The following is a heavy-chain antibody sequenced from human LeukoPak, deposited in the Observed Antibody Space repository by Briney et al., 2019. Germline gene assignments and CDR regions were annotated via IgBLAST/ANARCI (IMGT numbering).Heavy chain of an antibody. CDR3: AKRVSGTTFY. V-gene: IGHV3-23*01. D-gene: IGHD1-1*01. CDR1: GFTFSSYV. J-gene: IGHJ4*02. Sequence: AGGSLRLSCAASGFTFSSYVMSWVRQAPGKGLEWVSAISGSGATTYYADSVRGRFTISRDNSKNTVYLHVNSLRAEDTAVYYCAKRVSGTTFYWGQGTLVTVSS. CDR2: ISGSGATT.